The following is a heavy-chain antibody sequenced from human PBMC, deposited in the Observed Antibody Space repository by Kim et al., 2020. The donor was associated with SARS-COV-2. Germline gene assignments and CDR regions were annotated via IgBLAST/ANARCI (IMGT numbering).Heavy chain of an antibody. CDR2: IIPIFGTA. V-gene: IGHV1-69*13. J-gene: IGHJ4*02. CDR3: ARVTSGGPTIYDSSGYIDY. CDR1: GGTFSSYA. D-gene: IGHD3-22*01. Sequence: SVKVSCKASGGTFSSYAISWVRQAPGQGLEWMGGIIPIFGTANYAQKFQGRVTITADESTSTAYMELSSLRSEDTAVYYCARVTSGGPTIYDSSGYIDYWGQGTLVTVSS.